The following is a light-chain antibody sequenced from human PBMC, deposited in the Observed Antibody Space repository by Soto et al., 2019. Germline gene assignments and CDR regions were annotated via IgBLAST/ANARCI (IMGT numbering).Light chain of an antibody. CDR1: QSVSSY. V-gene: IGKV3-11*01. J-gene: IGKJ2*01. CDR3: QQRSNWPRRHT. CDR2: DAS. Sequence: EIVLTQSPATLSLSPGERATLSCRASQSVSSYLAWYQQKRGQAPRLLIYDASKRATGIPARFSGSGSGSDFTLSISSLEPEDFAVYYCQQRSNWPRRHTVGQGTKLEI.